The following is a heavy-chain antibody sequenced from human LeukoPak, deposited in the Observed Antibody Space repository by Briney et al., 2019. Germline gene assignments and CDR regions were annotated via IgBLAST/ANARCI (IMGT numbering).Heavy chain of an antibody. D-gene: IGHD3-16*01. J-gene: IGHJ2*01. CDR1: GYTFTSYG. V-gene: IGHV1-69*13. Sequence: SVKVSCKASGYTFTSYGISWVRQAPGQGLEWMGGIIPILGTANYAQKFQGRVTITADESTNTAYMELSSLRSEDTALYYCARHYLGAYQWYFDLWGRGTLVTVSS. CDR2: IIPILGTA. CDR3: ARHYLGAYQWYFDL.